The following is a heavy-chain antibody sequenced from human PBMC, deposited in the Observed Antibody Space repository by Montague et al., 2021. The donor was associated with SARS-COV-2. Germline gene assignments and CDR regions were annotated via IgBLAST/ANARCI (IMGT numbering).Heavy chain of an antibody. V-gene: IGHV4-34*01. CDR3: ARGAPGY. Sequence: SETLSLTCAVYGGSFSDYHWTWIRQSPGGGLEWIGQINYGGSTKYNPSLRSRVTISIDTSKNQFSLKSTSATAADTAVYYCARGAPGYWGQGTLVTVSS. J-gene: IGHJ4*02. D-gene: IGHD1-1*01. CDR2: INYGGST. CDR1: GGSFSDYH.